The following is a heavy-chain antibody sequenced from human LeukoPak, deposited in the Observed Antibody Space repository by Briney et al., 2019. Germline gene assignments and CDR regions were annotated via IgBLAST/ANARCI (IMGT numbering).Heavy chain of an antibody. CDR2: FSGSGGGT. Sequence: GGSLRLSCAASGFTFSSYAMSWVRQAPGKGLEWVSAFSGSGGGTYYADSVKGRFTISRDNSKNTLYLQMNSPRAEDTAVYYCAKGSSGWYRTSPFDYWGQGTLVTVSS. V-gene: IGHV3-23*01. D-gene: IGHD6-19*01. J-gene: IGHJ4*02. CDR1: GFTFSSYA. CDR3: AKGSSGWYRTSPFDY.